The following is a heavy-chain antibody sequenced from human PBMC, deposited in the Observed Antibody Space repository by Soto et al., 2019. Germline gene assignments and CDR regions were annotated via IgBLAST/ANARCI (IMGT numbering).Heavy chain of an antibody. Sequence: VGSLRLSCAASGFTFSSYAMSWVRQAPGKGLEWVSAISGSGGSTYYADSVKGRFTISRDNSKNTLYLQMNSLRAEDTAVYYCAKPLLAGLFTFDYWGQGTLVTVSS. CDR2: ISGSGGST. J-gene: IGHJ4*02. V-gene: IGHV3-23*01. CDR1: GFTFSSYA. D-gene: IGHD3-22*01. CDR3: AKPLLAGLFTFDY.